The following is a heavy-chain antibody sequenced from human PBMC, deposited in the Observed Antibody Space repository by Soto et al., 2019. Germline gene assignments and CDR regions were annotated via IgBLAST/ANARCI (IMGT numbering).Heavy chain of an antibody. CDR3: ARGQWLVRGYFDY. CDR2: ISYDGSNK. J-gene: IGHJ4*02. Sequence: GGSLRLSCAASGFTFSSYAMHWVRQAPGKGLEWVAVISYDGSNKYYADSVKGRFTISRDNSKNTLYLQMNSLRAEDTAVYYCARGQWLVRGYFDYWGQGTLVTRLL. D-gene: IGHD6-19*01. CDR1: GFTFSSYA. V-gene: IGHV3-30-3*01.